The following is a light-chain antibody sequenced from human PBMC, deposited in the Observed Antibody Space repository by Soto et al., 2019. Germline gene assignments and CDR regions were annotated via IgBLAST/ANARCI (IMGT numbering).Light chain of an antibody. V-gene: IGKV3-20*01. CDR3: QQYGSSPPYT. CDR1: RSFASSY. CDR2: AAS. J-gene: IGKJ2*01. Sequence: EIVLTQSPDTLSLSPGERATLACRASRSFASSYLAWYQQKPGQAPRLLIYAASTRATGIPDRFSGSGSGTDFTLTISRLEPEDSAVYYCQQYGSSPPYTFGQGTKLEIK.